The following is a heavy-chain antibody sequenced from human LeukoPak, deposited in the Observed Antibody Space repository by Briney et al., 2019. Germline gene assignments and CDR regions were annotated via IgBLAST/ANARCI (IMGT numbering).Heavy chain of an antibody. CDR1: GFPFSNHG. Sequence: PGRSLRLSCVASGFPFSNHGMHWVRQAPGKGLEWVASIWDDGSDKYSADSVRGRFTISRDNAKNTVDLQMNSLRAEDTAVYYCARGGSGCFDIWGQGTMVTVSS. J-gene: IGHJ3*02. D-gene: IGHD1-26*01. CDR2: IWDDGSDK. V-gene: IGHV3-33*08. CDR3: ARGGSGCFDI.